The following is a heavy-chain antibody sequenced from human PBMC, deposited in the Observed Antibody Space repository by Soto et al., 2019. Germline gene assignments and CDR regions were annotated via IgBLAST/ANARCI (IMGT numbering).Heavy chain of an antibody. J-gene: IGHJ4*02. V-gene: IGHV3-21*01. D-gene: IGHD2-21*01. Sequence: EVQLVESGGGLVKPGGSLRLSCAASGFTFSSYSMNWVRQAPGKGLEWVSSISSSSSYIYYEDSVKGRFTISRDNAKNSLYLQMNSLRAEDTAVYYCARGVGGDTYYFDYWGQGTLVTVSS. CDR3: ARGVGGDTYYFDY. CDR1: GFTFSSYS. CDR2: ISSSSSYI.